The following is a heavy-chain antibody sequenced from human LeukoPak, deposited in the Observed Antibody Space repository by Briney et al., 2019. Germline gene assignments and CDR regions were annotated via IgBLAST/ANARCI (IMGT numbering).Heavy chain of an antibody. V-gene: IGHV3-7*04. Sequence: PGGALRLSCAASGFTFSSYWMSWVRQAPGKGVEWVANIKQDGSEKYYVDSVKGRFTISRDNAKNSLYLQMNGLRAEDTAVYYCARTTRYYFDYWGQGTLVTVSS. CDR3: ARTTRYYFDY. CDR1: GFTFSSYW. J-gene: IGHJ4*02. CDR2: IKQDGSEK. D-gene: IGHD4-17*01.